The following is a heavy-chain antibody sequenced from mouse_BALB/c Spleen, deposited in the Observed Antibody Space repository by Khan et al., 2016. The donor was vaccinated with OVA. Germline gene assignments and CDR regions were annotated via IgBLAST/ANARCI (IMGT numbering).Heavy chain of an antibody. CDR2: LSYSGST. V-gene: IGHV3-2*02. CDR1: GYLITSDYV. CDR3: ARGRGNMDY. Sequence: EVQLLESGPGLVKPSQSLSLTCTVTGYLITSDYVWNWIRQFPGHKLVWMCYLSYSGSTSYNPSLKSRISITRDTSKNQCIRQLKSGTTEETAKYYCARGRGNMDYWGQGTAVTGSA. D-gene: IGHD2-1*01. J-gene: IGHJ4*01.